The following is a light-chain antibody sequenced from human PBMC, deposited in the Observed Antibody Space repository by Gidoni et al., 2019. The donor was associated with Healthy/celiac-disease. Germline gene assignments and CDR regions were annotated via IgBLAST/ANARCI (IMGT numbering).Light chain of an antibody. CDR1: QSISSY. J-gene: IGKJ2*04. CDR2: AAS. V-gene: IGKV1-39*01. CDR3: QQSYSTPRS. Sequence: DIPMPQSPSSLSASVGDRVTITCRASQSISSYLNWYQQKPGKAPKLLIYAASSLQSGVPSRFSGSGSGTDFTLTISSLQPEEFATYYCQQSYSTPRSFGQGTKLEIK.